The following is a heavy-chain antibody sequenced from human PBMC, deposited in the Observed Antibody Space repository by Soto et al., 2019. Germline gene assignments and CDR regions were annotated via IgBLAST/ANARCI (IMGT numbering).Heavy chain of an antibody. D-gene: IGHD3-3*01. CDR1: GYTFTGYY. V-gene: IGHV1-2*02. CDR3: ARDSYYDFWSGYYAYGMDV. J-gene: IGHJ6*02. Sequence: ASVKVSCKASGYTFTGYYMHWARQAPGQGLEWMGWINPNSGGTNYAQKFQGRVTMTRDTSISTAYMELSRLRSDDTAVYYCARDSYYDFWSGYYAYGMDVWGQGTTVTVSS. CDR2: INPNSGGT.